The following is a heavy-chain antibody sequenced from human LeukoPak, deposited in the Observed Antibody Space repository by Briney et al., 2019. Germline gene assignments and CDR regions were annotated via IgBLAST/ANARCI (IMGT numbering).Heavy chain of an antibody. D-gene: IGHD3-10*01. Sequence: GGSLRLSCAASGFSVSSNYMSWVRQAPGKGLEWGSVIYSDGSTYYADSVKGRFTISRDYSKNTLFLQVNSLRAEDPAVYYCARVYYFGSGSFSFDYWGEGTLVTVSS. CDR3: ARVYYFGSGSFSFDY. V-gene: IGHV3-66*01. J-gene: IGHJ4*02. CDR1: GFSVSSNY. CDR2: IYSDGST.